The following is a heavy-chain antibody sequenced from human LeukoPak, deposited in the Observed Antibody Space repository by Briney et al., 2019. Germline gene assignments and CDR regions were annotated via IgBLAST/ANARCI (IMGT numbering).Heavy chain of an antibody. D-gene: IGHD3-10*01. V-gene: IGHV3-53*01. CDR1: GFTFSSYG. J-gene: IGHJ4*02. CDR3: ARAKPKNMVRGLIMRRESRYYFDY. Sequence: GGSLRLSYAASGFTFSSYGMSWVRQAPGKGLEWVSVIYSGGSTYYADSVKGRFTISRDNSKSTLYIQMNSLRAEDTAVYYCARAKPKNMVRGLIMRRESRYYFDYWGQGTLVTVSS. CDR2: IYSGGST.